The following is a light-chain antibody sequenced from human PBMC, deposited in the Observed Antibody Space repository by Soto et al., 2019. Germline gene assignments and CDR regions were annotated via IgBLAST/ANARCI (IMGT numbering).Light chain of an antibody. CDR3: QQYQTYSRT. J-gene: IGKJ1*01. CDR2: EGS. Sequence: DIQMTQSPSTVSASVGDRITITCRASQSINTWLAWYLQRPGEAPQLLIYEGSTLAMGVPSRFSGSGSGTDFTLSISRLQPDDFATFYCQQYQTYSRTFGQGTKVEVK. V-gene: IGKV1-5*03. CDR1: QSINTW.